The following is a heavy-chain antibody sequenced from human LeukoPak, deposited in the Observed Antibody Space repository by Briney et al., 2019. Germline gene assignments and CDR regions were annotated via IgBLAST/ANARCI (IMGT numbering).Heavy chain of an antibody. Sequence: PGGSLRLSCAASGFTFSSYGMHWVRQAPGKGLEWVAVISYDGSNKYYADSVKGRFTISRDNSKNTLYLQMNSLRAEDTAVYYCASDIVVVPAAKNEGYFDYWGQGTLVTVSS. V-gene: IGHV3-30-3*01. D-gene: IGHD2-2*01. CDR2: ISYDGSNK. CDR3: ASDIVVVPAAKNEGYFDY. J-gene: IGHJ4*02. CDR1: GFTFSSYG.